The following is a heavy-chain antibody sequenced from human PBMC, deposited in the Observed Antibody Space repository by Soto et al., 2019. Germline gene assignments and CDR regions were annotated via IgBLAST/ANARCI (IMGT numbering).Heavy chain of an antibody. J-gene: IGHJ4*02. CDR2: IYYSGST. V-gene: IGHV4-39*02. CDR3: ARDWASTENFDY. CDR1: GGSIISSSYY. D-gene: IGHD2-2*01. Sequence: PSETLSLTCTVSGGSIISSSYYWGWIRQPPGKGLEWIGSIYYSGSTYYNPSLKSRVTISVDTSKNQFSLKLSSVTAADTAVYYCARDWASTENFDYWGQGTLVTVSS.